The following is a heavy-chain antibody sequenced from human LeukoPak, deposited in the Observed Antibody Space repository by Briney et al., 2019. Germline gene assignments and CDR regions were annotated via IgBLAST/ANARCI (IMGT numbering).Heavy chain of an antibody. CDR3: AKEDDLGY. V-gene: IGHV3-66*01. D-gene: IGHD3-16*01. Sequence: GGSQRLSCAASGIIVSNDYMSWVRQAPGKGLEWVSVIYSGGSTYYADSVKGRFTISRDNSKNTLYLQVNSLRAEDAAVYYCAKEDDLGYWGQGTLVTLSS. CDR1: GIIVSNDY. J-gene: IGHJ4*02. CDR2: IYSGGST.